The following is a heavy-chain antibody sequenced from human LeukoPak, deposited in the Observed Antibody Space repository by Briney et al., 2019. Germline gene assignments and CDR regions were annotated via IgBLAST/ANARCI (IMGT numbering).Heavy chain of an antibody. CDR2: FYTSGST. CDR3: ARGSRFSGFFGY. D-gene: IGHD3-22*01. V-gene: IGHV4-4*09. J-gene: IGHJ4*02. Sequence: SETLSLTCTVSGGSISNYYWTWIRQPPGKGLEWIGSFYTSGSTDYNPSLKSRVTISVDTSKNQFSLKLSSVTAADTAVYYCARGSRFSGFFGYWGQGTLVTVSS. CDR1: GGSISNYY.